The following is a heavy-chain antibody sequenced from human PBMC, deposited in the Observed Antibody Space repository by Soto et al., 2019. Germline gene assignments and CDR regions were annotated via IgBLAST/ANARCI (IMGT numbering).Heavy chain of an antibody. V-gene: IGHV1-69*01. CDR1: GGTFSSYA. D-gene: IGHD2-15*01. CDR3: ARDGYCSGGSCYYYYYGMDV. J-gene: IGHJ6*02. CDR2: IIPIFGTA. Sequence: QVQLVQSGAEVKKPGSSVKVSCKASGGTFSSYAISWVRQAPGQGLECMGGIIPIFGTANYAQKFQGRVTITADESTSTAYMELSSLRSEDTAVYYCARDGYCSGGSCYYYYYGMDVWGQGTTVTVSS.